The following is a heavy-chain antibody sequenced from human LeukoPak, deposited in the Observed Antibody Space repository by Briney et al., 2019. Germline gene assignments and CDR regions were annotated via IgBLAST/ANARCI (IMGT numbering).Heavy chain of an antibody. CDR1: GGTFSSYA. J-gene: IGHJ4*02. CDR2: IIPIFGTA. D-gene: IGHD3-10*01. Sequence: SVKVSCKASGGTFSSYAISWVRQAPGQGLEWMGGIIPIFGTANYAQKFQGRVTITADESTSTAYMELSSLRSEDTAVYYCARVSMVRGPTGEKYYFDYWGQGTLVTVSS. CDR3: ARVSMVRGPTGEKYYFDY. V-gene: IGHV1-69*01.